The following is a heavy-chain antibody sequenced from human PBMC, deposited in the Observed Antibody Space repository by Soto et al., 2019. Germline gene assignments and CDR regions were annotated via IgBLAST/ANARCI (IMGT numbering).Heavy chain of an antibody. Sequence: VQLVQSGAEVKKPGASVKVSCKASGYTFTSYALHWVRQAPGQRLEWMGWINAGNGNTKYSQKFQGRVTITRDTSASTAYMELSSLRSEDTAVYYCARVSGIAVAEVWGQGTLVTVSS. J-gene: IGHJ4*02. CDR2: INAGNGNT. V-gene: IGHV1-3*01. D-gene: IGHD6-19*01. CDR1: GYTFTSYA. CDR3: ARVSGIAVAEV.